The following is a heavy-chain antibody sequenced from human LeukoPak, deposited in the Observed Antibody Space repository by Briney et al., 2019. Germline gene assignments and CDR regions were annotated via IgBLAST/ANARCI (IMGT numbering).Heavy chain of an antibody. CDR3: ARVAEIQLWLRSAFDY. V-gene: IGHV3-48*03. CDR2: SSTSGSSTI. J-gene: IGHJ4*02. CDR1: GFTVSSYE. Sequence: GGSLRLSCAASGFTVSSYEMNWVRQSPGKGLEWVSHSSTSGSSTIYYADSVKGRFTISRDNAKNSLYLQMSSLRDEDTAVYYCARVAEIQLWLRSAFDYWGQGTLVTVSS. D-gene: IGHD5-18*01.